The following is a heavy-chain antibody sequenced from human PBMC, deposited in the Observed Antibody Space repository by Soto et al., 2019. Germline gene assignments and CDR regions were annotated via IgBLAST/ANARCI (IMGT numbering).Heavy chain of an antibody. CDR3: ARIVATTPYFHYYIDV. CDR1: GGSISSSGHF. D-gene: IGHD5-12*01. CDR2: IFYTGST. Sequence: QLQLQESGPGLVKPSETLSLTCTVSGGSISSSGHFWGWIRQPPGKGLEWIGTIFYTGSTYYNPSFKSRVTISVDTSKDQFSLKLSAVTAADTAVYYCARIVATTPYFHYYIDVWGKGTTGTVSS. J-gene: IGHJ6*03. V-gene: IGHV4-39*01.